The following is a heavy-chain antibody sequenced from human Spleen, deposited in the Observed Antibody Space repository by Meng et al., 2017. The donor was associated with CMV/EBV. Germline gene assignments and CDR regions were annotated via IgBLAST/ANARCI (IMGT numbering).Heavy chain of an antibody. D-gene: IGHD5-18*01. CDR1: GFTFSTYG. CDR3: AKEHKDTASDFDY. J-gene: IGHJ4*02. Sequence: QVQLVECGGGVVQPGRARSLSWAASGFTFSTYGMHWVRQAPGQGLEWVAFIRYDGSNKKYADSVKGRFTISRDNSKNTLYLQMNSLRAEDTAAYYCAKEHKDTASDFDYWGQGTLVTVSS. V-gene: IGHV3-30*02. CDR2: IRYDGSNK.